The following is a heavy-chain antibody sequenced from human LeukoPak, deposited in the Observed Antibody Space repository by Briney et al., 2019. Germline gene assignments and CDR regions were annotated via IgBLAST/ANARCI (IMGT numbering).Heavy chain of an antibody. Sequence: PGGSLRLSCAASGFTFSDYYMSWIRQAPGKGLEWVSYISSSGSTIYYADSVKGRFTISRDNAKNSLYLQMNSLRAEDTGVYYCARDFYDGFALDYWGQGTLVTVSS. J-gene: IGHJ4*02. V-gene: IGHV3-11*04. CDR3: ARDFYDGFALDY. CDR1: GFTFSDYY. CDR2: ISSSGSTI. D-gene: IGHD2/OR15-2a*01.